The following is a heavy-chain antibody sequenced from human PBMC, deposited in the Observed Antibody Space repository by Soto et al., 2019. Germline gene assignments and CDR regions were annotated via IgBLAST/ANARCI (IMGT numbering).Heavy chain of an antibody. CDR3: AKELSCGWYVPYYYYGMDV. D-gene: IGHD6-19*01. J-gene: IGHJ6*02. CDR1: GFTFDDYT. Sequence: EVQLVESGGVVVQPGGSLRLSCAASGFTFDDYTMHWVRQAPGKGLEWVSIISWDGGSTYYADSVKGRFTISRDNSKNSLYLQMTSLRTEDTALYYCAKELSCGWYVPYYYYGMDVWGQGATVTVSS. V-gene: IGHV3-43*01. CDR2: ISWDGGST.